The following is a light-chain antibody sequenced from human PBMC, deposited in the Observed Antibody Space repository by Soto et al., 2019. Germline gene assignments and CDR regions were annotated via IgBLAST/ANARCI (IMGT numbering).Light chain of an antibody. CDR3: QQYRNWPPIT. CDR1: QSVDSH. J-gene: IGKJ5*01. CDR2: GAS. Sequence: ETVMTQSPATLSVSPGERATLSCRASQSVDSHLAWYRQKPGQAPRLLIYGASTRATGIPARFSGSGSGTEFTLTISSLQSEDFAVSYCQQYRNWPPITFGQGTRLEIK. V-gene: IGKV3-15*01.